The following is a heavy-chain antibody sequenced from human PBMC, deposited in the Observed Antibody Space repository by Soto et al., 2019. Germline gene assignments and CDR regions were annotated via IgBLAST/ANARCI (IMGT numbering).Heavy chain of an antibody. Sequence: ASVKVSCKTSGYTFTNYDINWVRQAPGQGLEWMGWMNPNSGNTGYAQQFQGRVSMTSNTAISTAYMELSGLRSEDSGMYFCAKWGQGPASGPNFDFWGQGTLVTVS. D-gene: IGHD6-13*01. CDR2: MNPNSGNT. J-gene: IGHJ4*02. CDR3: AKWGQGPASGPNFDF. V-gene: IGHV1-8*01. CDR1: GYTFTNYD.